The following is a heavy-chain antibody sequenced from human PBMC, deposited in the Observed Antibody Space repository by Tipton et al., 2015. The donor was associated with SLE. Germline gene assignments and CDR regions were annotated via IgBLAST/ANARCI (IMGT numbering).Heavy chain of an antibody. CDR1: GGSISSYY. CDR2: IYYRGST. J-gene: IGHJ4*02. Sequence: TLSLTCTVSGGSISSYYWSWIRQPPGKGLEWIGYIYYRGSTNYNPSLKSRVTISVDTSKNQFSLKLSSVTAADTAVYYCARALAIFGVVTSLDYWGQGTLVTVSS. D-gene: IGHD3-3*01. V-gene: IGHV4-59*01. CDR3: ARALAIFGVVTSLDY.